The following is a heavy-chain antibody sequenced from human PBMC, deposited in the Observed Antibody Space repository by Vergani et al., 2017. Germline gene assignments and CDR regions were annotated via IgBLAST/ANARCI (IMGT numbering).Heavy chain of an antibody. D-gene: IGHD5-24*01. Sequence: QLQLQESGPGLVKPSETLSLTCTVSGGSISSSSYYWGWIRQPPGKGLEWIGSIYYSGSTYYNPSLKSRVTISVDTSKNQFSLKLSSVTAADTAVYYCARGRRDGYNWPLDYWGQGTLVTVSS. V-gene: IGHV4-39*01. J-gene: IGHJ4*02. CDR2: IYYSGST. CDR3: ARGRRDGYNWPLDY. CDR1: GGSISSSSYY.